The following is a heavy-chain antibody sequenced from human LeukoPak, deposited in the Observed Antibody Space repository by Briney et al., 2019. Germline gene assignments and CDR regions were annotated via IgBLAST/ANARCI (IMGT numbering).Heavy chain of an antibody. Sequence: GASVKVSCKASGYTFTSYGISWVRQAPGQGLEWMGWISAYNGNTNYAQKLQGRVTMTTDTSTSTAYMELRSLRSDDTAVYYCARDVQQPVFHRDWYFDLWGRGTLVTVSS. D-gene: IGHD6-13*01. CDR2: ISAYNGNT. J-gene: IGHJ2*01. CDR1: GYTFTSYG. CDR3: ARDVQQPVFHRDWYFDL. V-gene: IGHV1-18*01.